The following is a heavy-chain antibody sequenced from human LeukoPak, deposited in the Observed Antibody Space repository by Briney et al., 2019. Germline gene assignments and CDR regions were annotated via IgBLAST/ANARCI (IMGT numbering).Heavy chain of an antibody. D-gene: IGHD6-6*01. V-gene: IGHV3-21*01. CDR3: ARGSIAARPIDY. CDR2: ISSSSSYI. CDR1: GFTFSSYS. Sequence: GGSLRLSCAASGFTFSSYSMNRVRQAPGKGLEWVSSISSSSSYIYYADSVKGRFTISRDNAKNSLYLQMNSLRAEDTAVYYCARGSIAARPIDYWGQGTLVTVSS. J-gene: IGHJ4*02.